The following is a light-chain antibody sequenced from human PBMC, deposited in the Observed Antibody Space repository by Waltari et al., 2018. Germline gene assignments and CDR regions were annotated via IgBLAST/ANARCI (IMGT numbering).Light chain of an antibody. Sequence: ITWRAIQGISSWLVWYQQKPGKAPKLLIYAASNLQSGVPSRFSGSGSGTEFTLTISSLQPEDFATYYCQQANSFPITFGQGTRLEIK. V-gene: IGKV1D-12*01. CDR1: QGISSW. J-gene: IGKJ5*01. CDR2: AAS. CDR3: QQANSFPIT.